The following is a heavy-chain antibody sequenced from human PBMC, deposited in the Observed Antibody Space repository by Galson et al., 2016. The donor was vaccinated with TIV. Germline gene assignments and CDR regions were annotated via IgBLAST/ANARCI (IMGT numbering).Heavy chain of an antibody. Sequence: SLRLSCAVSGFSLKDYGTHWVRQAPGKGLEWVAVIGYDGTTKHYADSVNGRFTISRDNSTNTLSLRMDSLIGEDTAMYYCARELHWSGRDYWGQGTLVTASS. CDR2: IGYDGTTK. V-gene: IGHV3-33*01. D-gene: IGHD3-3*01. CDR1: GFSLKDYG. CDR3: ARELHWSGRDY. J-gene: IGHJ4*02.